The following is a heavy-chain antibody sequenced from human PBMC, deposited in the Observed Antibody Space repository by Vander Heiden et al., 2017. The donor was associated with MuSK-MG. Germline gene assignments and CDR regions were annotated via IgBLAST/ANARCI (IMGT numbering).Heavy chain of an antibody. D-gene: IGHD3-22*01. J-gene: IGHJ4*02. CDR1: GGPISSGGYY. Sequence: VQLQASGPGLVKLSQTRSLPGTFSGGPISSGGYYWSWIRQHPGKGLEWIGYIYYSGSTYYNPSLKSRVTISVDTSKNQFSLKLSSVTAADTAVYYCARWYYYDSSGNYFDYWGQGTLVTVSS. CDR2: IYYSGST. V-gene: IGHV4-31*03. CDR3: ARWYYYDSSGNYFDY.